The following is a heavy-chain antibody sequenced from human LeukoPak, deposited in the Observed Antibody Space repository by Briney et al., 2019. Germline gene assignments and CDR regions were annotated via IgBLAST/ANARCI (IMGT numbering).Heavy chain of an antibody. Sequence: PSETLSLTCTVSGGSISSYYWSWIRQPPGKGLEWIGYIYYSGSTNYNPSLKSRVTMSVDTSKNQFSLKLSSVTAADTAVYYCARGGPYYYDSSARGYFDYWGQGTLVTVSS. CDR3: ARGGPYYYDSSARGYFDY. CDR2: IYYSGST. J-gene: IGHJ4*02. D-gene: IGHD3-22*01. CDR1: GGSISSYY. V-gene: IGHV4-59*12.